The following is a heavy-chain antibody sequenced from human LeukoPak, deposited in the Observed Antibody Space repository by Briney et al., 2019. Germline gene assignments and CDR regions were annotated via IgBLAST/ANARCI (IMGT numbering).Heavy chain of an antibody. CDR3: AKYGGHRGFDP. V-gene: IGHV4-59*12. D-gene: IGHD4/OR15-4a*01. Sequence: SETLSLTCTVSGGSISSYYWSWIRQPPGKGLEWIGYIYFSGSTYYNPSLKSRVTISVDASKTQFSLKLISVTAADTAVYYCAKYGGHRGFDPWGQGTLVTVSS. J-gene: IGHJ5*02. CDR2: IYFSGST. CDR1: GGSISSYY.